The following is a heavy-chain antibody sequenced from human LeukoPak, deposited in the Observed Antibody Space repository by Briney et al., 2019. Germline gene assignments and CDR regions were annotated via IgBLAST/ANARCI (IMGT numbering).Heavy chain of an antibody. CDR3: ARSFYSSGFDY. D-gene: IGHD6-19*01. CDR2: ISYDGSNK. Sequence: GGSLRLSCAASGFTFSNFFMNWVRQAPGKGLEWVAVISYDGSNKYYADSVKGRFTISRDNSKNTLYLQMNSLRAEDTAVYYCARSFYSSGFDYWGQGTLVTVSS. CDR1: GFTFSNFF. J-gene: IGHJ4*02. V-gene: IGHV3-30*03.